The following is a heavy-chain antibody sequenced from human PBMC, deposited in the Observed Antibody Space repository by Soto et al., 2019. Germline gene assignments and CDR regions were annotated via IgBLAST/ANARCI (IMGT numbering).Heavy chain of an antibody. D-gene: IGHD3-10*01. J-gene: IGHJ4*02. CDR3: AKKVNSGPGSQYFDY. V-gene: IGHV3-23*01. CDR1: GFTFSSYS. CDR2: FRSSGDDGTT. Sequence: GGSMRLSCAASGFTFSSYSMSWVRQAPGKGLEWVSGFRSSGDDGTTYYADSVKGRFTISRDNSKNTLFLQMDNLRAEDTAIYYCAKKVNSGPGSQYFDYWGQGALVTVSS.